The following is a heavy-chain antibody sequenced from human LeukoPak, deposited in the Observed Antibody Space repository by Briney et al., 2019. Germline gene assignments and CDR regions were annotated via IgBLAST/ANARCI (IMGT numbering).Heavy chain of an antibody. D-gene: IGHD2-2*01. J-gene: IGHJ6*02. Sequence: ASVKVSCKASGYTFTSYGISWVRQAPGQGLEWMGWISAYNGNTNYAQKLQGRVTMTTDTSTSTAYMELRSLRSDDTAVYYCAREGGGVVVPRAHPYGMDVWGQGTTVTVSS. CDR3: AREGGGVVVPRAHPYGMDV. V-gene: IGHV1-18*01. CDR2: ISAYNGNT. CDR1: GYTFTSYG.